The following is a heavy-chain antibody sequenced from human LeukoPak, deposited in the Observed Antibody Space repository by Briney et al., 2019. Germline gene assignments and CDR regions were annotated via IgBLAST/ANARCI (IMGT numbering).Heavy chain of an antibody. CDR3: AREPVEMAARFDY. D-gene: IGHD5-24*01. J-gene: IGHJ4*02. CDR1: GGTFSSYA. V-gene: IGHV1-69*04. CDR2: IIPILGIA. Sequence: ASVKVSCKASGGTFSSYAISWVRQAPGQGLEWMGRIIPILGIAYYAQKFQGRVTITADKSTSTAYMELSSLRSEDTAVYYCAREPVEMAARFDYWGQGTLVTVSS.